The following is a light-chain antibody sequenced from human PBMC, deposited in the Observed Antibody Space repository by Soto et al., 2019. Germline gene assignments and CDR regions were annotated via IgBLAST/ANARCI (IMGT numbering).Light chain of an antibody. CDR2: DVT. V-gene: IGLV2-14*03. J-gene: IGLJ1*01. Sequence: QSALTQPASVSGSPGQSITISCTGTSSDVGNNNYVSWYQHNPGRAPKVMICDVTNRPSGVSNSFSGSKSGNTASLTISGLQAEDEADYYCSSFTGSSYVFGTGTKLTVL. CDR1: SSDVGNNNY. CDR3: SSFTGSSYV.